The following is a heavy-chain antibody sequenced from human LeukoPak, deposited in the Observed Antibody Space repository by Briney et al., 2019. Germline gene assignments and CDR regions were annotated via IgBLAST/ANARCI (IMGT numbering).Heavy chain of an antibody. V-gene: IGHV4-34*01. CDR3: ARGYCSGGSCYPLKSIYYYYMDV. D-gene: IGHD2-15*01. CDR2: INHSGTT. J-gene: IGHJ6*03. Sequence: PSETLSLTCAVYGGSFSSYYWNWIRQPPGKGLEWIGEINHSGTTNYNPSLKSRVTMSVDTSKNQFSLEVNSVTDADTGVYYCARGYCSGGSCYPLKSIYYYYMDVWGTGTTVTVYS. CDR1: GGSFSSYY.